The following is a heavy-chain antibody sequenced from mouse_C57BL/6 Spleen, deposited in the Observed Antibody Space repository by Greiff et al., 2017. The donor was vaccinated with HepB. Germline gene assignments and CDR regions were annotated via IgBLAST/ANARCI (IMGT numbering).Heavy chain of an antibody. CDR3: ARIKKIVATYFGY. J-gene: IGHJ2*01. D-gene: IGHD1-1*01. CDR2: TNPTNGRT. CDR1: GYTFTSYW. V-gene: IGHV1S81*02. Sequence: VQLQQSGAELVKAGASVKMSCKASGYTFTSYWMHWVKQRLGQGLEWFAETNPTNGRTYYNEKFKSKATLTVDKSSSTAYLLLSGPTFEDSAVYYWARIKKIVATYFGYWGQGTTLTVSS.